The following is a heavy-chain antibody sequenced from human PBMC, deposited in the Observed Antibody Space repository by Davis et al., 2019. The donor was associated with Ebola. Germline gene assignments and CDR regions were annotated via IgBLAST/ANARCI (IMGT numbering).Heavy chain of an antibody. D-gene: IGHD4-23*01. J-gene: IGHJ6*02. Sequence: ESPNTSRHGPGYSFTTFWIGCVRHIPGKGLEWMGLIYPGDSDTRYSPSFQGQVTISADKSISTAYLQWSSLKASDTAMYYCARGGNSLYYYGMDVWGQGTTVTVSS. V-gene: IGHV5-51*01. CDR2: IYPGDSDT. CDR1: GYSFTTFW. CDR3: ARGGNSLYYYGMDV.